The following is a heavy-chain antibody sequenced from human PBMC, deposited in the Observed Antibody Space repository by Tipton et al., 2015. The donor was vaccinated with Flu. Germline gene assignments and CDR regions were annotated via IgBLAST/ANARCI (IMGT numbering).Heavy chain of an antibody. V-gene: IGHV3-7*03. CDR3: ARQIGGGDCY. J-gene: IGHJ4*02. CDR2: INQDGSVK. Sequence: SLRLSCAASGFILSDYWMTWVRQAPGKGLEWVANINQDGSVKYFVDSVKGRFTISRDNAKNLVYLQMDSLRAEDTAVYYCARQIGGGDCYWGQGTLVTVSS. CDR1: GFILSDYW. D-gene: IGHD2-21*01.